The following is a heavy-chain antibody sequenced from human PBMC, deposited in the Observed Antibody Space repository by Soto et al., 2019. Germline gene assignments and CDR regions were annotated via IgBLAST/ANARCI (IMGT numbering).Heavy chain of an antibody. CDR1: GFTFGSHA. Sequence: EVQLLESGGGLVQPGGSLRLSCAASGFTFGSHAMIWVRQAPGKGLEWVSAISGGGGSAYYADSVKGRFTISRDNSINTLYPQMNSLRAEDTALYYCAKEPYSDFWSAYYYFDYWGQGTLVTVSS. CDR2: ISGGGGSA. J-gene: IGHJ4*02. V-gene: IGHV3-23*01. D-gene: IGHD3-3*01. CDR3: AKEPYSDFWSAYYYFDY.